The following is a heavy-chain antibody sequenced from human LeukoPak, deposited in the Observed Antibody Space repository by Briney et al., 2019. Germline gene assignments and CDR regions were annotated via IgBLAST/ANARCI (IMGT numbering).Heavy chain of an antibody. CDR3: ASRSSIWSGYQDTLYYFDS. Sequence: PSETLSLTCTVSGXSISTYYWSWIRQPPGKGLEWIGYIYYSGSTDSNPSPKSRVTISVDTSKNQFSLKLSSVTAADTAVYYCASRSSIWSGYQDTLYYFDSWGQGTLVTVSS. D-gene: IGHD3-3*01. V-gene: IGHV4-59*01. J-gene: IGHJ4*02. CDR2: IYYSGST. CDR1: GXSISTYY.